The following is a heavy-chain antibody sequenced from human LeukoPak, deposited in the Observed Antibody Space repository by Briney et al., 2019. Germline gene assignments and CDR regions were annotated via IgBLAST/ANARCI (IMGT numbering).Heavy chain of an antibody. CDR3: ARASHYYYGSGSYYKRAYFDY. V-gene: IGHV4-34*01. J-gene: IGHJ4*02. Sequence: SETLSLTCAVYGGSFSGYYWSWIRQPPGKGLEWIGEINHSGSTNYNPSLKSRVTISVDTSKNQFTLKLSSVTAADTAVYYCARASHYYYGSGSYYKRAYFDYWGQGTLVTVSS. CDR2: INHSGST. CDR1: GGSFSGYY. D-gene: IGHD3-10*01.